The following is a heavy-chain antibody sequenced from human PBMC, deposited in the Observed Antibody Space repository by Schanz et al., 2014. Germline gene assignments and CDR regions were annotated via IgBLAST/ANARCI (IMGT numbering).Heavy chain of an antibody. V-gene: IGHV3-64*01. CDR1: GFSFSDYG. CDR2: INSNGGST. J-gene: IGHJ4*02. D-gene: IGHD3-22*01. CDR3: AKSYDTSGYSGFDY. Sequence: VQLVESGGGVVQPGRSLRLSCAGSGFSFSDYGMHWVRQAPGKGLEYVSTINSNGGSTYYANSVKGRFSISRDNSKNTLYLQMNSLRTDDTAVYFCAKSYDTSGYSGFDYWGQGTLVTVSS.